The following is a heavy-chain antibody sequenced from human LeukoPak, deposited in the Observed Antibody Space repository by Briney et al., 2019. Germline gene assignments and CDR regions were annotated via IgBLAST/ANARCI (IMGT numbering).Heavy chain of an antibody. CDR2: INHSGST. D-gene: IGHD5-18*01. Sequence: PSETLSLTCAVYGGSFSGYYWSWIRQPPGKGLEWIGEINHSGSTNYNPSLKSRVTISVDTSKNQFSLKLSSVTAADTAVYYCARAPTARGYSYGFSGYYYGMDVRGQGTTVTVSS. J-gene: IGHJ6*02. V-gene: IGHV4-34*01. CDR1: GGSFSGYY. CDR3: ARAPTARGYSYGFSGYYYGMDV.